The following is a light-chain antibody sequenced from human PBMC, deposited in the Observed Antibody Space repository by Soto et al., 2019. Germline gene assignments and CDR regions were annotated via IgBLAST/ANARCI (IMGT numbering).Light chain of an antibody. CDR2: S. CDR3: QKYNTAPFT. CDR1: QGIGNY. Sequence: DIQMTQSPSSVSASVGDRVTITCRASQGIGNYLAWYQQKPGEVPKLLISSTFQSGVPSRFSGSGSGTDFTLTISNLQPEDVATYYCQKYNTAPFTFGPGTKVDIK. J-gene: IGKJ3*01. V-gene: IGKV1-27*01.